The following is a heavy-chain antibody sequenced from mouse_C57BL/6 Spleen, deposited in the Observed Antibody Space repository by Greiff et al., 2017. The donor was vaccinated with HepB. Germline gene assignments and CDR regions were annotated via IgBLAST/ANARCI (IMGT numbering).Heavy chain of an antibody. J-gene: IGHJ3*01. Sequence: QVQLQQPGAELVMPGASVKLSCKASGYTFTSYWMHWVKQRPGQGLEWIGEIDPSDSYTNYNQKFKGKSTLTVDKSSSTAYMQLSSLTSEDSAVYYCARRGYYSKGGGFAYWGQGTLVTVSA. D-gene: IGHD2-5*01. V-gene: IGHV1-69*01. CDR2: IDPSDSYT. CDR3: ARRGYYSKGGGFAY. CDR1: GYTFTSYW.